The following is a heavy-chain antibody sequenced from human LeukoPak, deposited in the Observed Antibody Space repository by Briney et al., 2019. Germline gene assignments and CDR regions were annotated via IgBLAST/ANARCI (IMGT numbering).Heavy chain of an antibody. J-gene: IGHJ4*02. Sequence: GASVKVSCKASGGTFSSYAISWVRQAPGQGLEWMGGIIPIFGTANYAQKFQGRVTITADESTSTAYMELSSLRSEDTAVYYCARGWDSSGYYDYWGRGTLVTVSS. V-gene: IGHV1-69*13. CDR1: GGTFSSYA. CDR3: ARGWDSSGYYDY. CDR2: IIPIFGTA. D-gene: IGHD3-22*01.